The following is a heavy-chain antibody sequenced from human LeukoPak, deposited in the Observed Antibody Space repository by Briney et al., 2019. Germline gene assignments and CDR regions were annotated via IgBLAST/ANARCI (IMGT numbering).Heavy chain of an antibody. Sequence: PGGSLRLSCAASGFTFNAYAMHWVRQAPGKGLEWVSGISWNRAKIGYADSVKGRFTISRDNAKNSLDLQMNSLTAEDMALYYCAKDGSDDFYYMDVWGKGTTVTVSS. CDR2: ISWNRAKI. D-gene: IGHD3-3*01. CDR3: AKDGSDDFYYMDV. J-gene: IGHJ6*03. CDR1: GFTFNAYA. V-gene: IGHV3-9*03.